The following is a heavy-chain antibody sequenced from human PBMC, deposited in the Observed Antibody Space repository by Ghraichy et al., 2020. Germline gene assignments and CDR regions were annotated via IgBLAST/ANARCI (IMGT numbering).Heavy chain of an antibody. CDR2: IYYSGST. CDR1: GGSITSYH. D-gene: IGHD3-16*01. Sequence: SETLSLTCSVSGGSITSYHWSWIRQPPGKGLEWIGYIYYSGSTNYNPSLKSRVTISVDTSKNQFSLELTSVTAADTAVYYCAKRIGGYYGMDVWGPGTTVTVSS. V-gene: IGHV4-59*01. J-gene: IGHJ6*02. CDR3: AKRIGGYYGMDV.